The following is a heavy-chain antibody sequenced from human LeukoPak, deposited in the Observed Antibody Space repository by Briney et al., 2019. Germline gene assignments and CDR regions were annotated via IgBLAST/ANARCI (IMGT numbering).Heavy chain of an antibody. D-gene: IGHD2-2*01. Sequence: PSETLSLTCTVSGGSISSYYWTWIRQPPGKGLEWIGYIFYSGGSNYNPFLKSRVTISVDTSKNHFSLKLSSVTAADTAVYYCARLGSTFDIWGQGTMVTVSS. V-gene: IGHV4-59*08. CDR3: ARLGSTFDI. CDR2: IFYSGGS. CDR1: GGSISSYY. J-gene: IGHJ3*02.